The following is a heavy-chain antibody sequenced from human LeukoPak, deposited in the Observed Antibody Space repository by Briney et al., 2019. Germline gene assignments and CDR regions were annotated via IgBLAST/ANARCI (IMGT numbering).Heavy chain of an antibody. V-gene: IGHV4-38-2*02. CDR3: ARGTTVTTDLFDY. Sequence: PSETLSLTCTVSGGSISSYYWSWIRQPPGKGLEWIGSIYHSGRTFYNPSLKSRVTISVDTSKNQFSLKLTSVTAADTAVYYCARGTTVTTDLFDYWGQGTLVTVSS. D-gene: IGHD4-17*01. J-gene: IGHJ4*02. CDR1: GGSISSYY. CDR2: IYHSGRT.